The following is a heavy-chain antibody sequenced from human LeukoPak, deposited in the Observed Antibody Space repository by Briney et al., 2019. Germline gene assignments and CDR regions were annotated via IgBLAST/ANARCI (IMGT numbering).Heavy chain of an antibody. D-gene: IGHD2-8*01. Sequence: PGGSLRLSCAASEFTFSSYAMTWVRQAPGKGLEWVSGISAGGGTTYYADSVKGRFTISRDNSKNTLYLQMNSLRAEDTAVYYCAKDTSIGRYCTNGVCPPFDYWGQGTLVTVAS. J-gene: IGHJ4*02. CDR2: ISAGGGTT. CDR1: EFTFSSYA. CDR3: AKDTSIGRYCTNGVCPPFDY. V-gene: IGHV3-23*01.